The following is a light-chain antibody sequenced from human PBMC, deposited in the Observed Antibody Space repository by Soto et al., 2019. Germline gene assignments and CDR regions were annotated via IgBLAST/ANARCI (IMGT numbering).Light chain of an antibody. CDR2: GAS. CDR1: ESVSSSY. CDR3: QQYGSSPPWT. Sequence: VLTQSPGTLSLSPGDRATLSCRASESVSSSYLAWYQQKPGQAPRLLIFGASSRATGTPDRFSGSGSGTDFTLTISRLEPEDFAVYYCQQYGSSPPWTFGQGTEVEIK. J-gene: IGKJ1*01. V-gene: IGKV3-20*01.